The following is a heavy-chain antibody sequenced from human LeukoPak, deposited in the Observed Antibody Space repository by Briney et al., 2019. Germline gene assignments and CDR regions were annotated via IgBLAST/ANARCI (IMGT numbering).Heavy chain of an antibody. CDR1: GFTFSNYW. CDR3: ATDQLLRRQYAFDI. D-gene: IGHD1-26*01. Sequence: PGGSLRLSCAASGFTFSNYWMGWVRQAPGKGLEWVANIKQDGSEKRYVDPVKGRFTISRDNAKNSLYLQMNSLRAEDTAVYYCATDQLLRRQYAFDIWGQGTMVTVSS. V-gene: IGHV3-7*01. CDR2: IKQDGSEK. J-gene: IGHJ3*02.